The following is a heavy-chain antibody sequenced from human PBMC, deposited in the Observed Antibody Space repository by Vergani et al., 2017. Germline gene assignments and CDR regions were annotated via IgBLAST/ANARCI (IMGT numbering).Heavy chain of an antibody. CDR2: IIPILGIA. D-gene: IGHD4-17*01. J-gene: IGHJ4*02. V-gene: IGHV1-69*08. CDR3: ARDPSELTAVTTGGD. Sequence: QVQLVQSGAEVKKPGSSVKVSCKASGGTFSSYTISWVRQAPGQGLEWMGRIIPILGIANYAQKFQGRVTITADKSTSTAYMELSSLRSEDTAVYYCARDPSELTAVTTGGDWGQGTLVAVSS. CDR1: GGTFSSYT.